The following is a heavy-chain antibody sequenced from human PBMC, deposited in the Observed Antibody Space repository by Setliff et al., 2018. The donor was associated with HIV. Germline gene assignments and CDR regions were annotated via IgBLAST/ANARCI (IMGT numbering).Heavy chain of an antibody. J-gene: IGHJ5*02. Sequence: SETLSLTCAVYGGSFSSYYWGWIRQPPGKGLEWIGEVNHSGTANYNTSLKSRVTISGDTSKKQFSLKLSSVTAADAAVYYCARDRRSIFGVDTKNWFDPWGQGTLVTVSS. CDR2: VNHSGTA. CDR1: GGSFSSYY. V-gene: IGHV4-34*01. D-gene: IGHD3-3*01. CDR3: ARDRRSIFGVDTKNWFDP.